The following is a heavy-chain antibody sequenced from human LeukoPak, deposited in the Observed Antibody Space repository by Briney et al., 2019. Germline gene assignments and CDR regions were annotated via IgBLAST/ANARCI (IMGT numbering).Heavy chain of an antibody. V-gene: IGHV3-30*04. CDR1: GFTFSSYA. Sequence: GGSLRLSCAASGFTFSSYAMHWVRQAPGKGLVWVALISYDGTNKYYADSVKGRFTISRDNSKNTLFVQMNSLRAEDTAVYYCASTGVVYWGQGTLVTVSS. D-gene: IGHD2-15*01. J-gene: IGHJ4*02. CDR3: ASTGVVY. CDR2: ISYDGTNK.